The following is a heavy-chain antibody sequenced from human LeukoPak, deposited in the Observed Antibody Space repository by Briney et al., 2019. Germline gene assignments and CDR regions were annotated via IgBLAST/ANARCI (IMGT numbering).Heavy chain of an antibody. V-gene: IGHV3-23*01. CDR3: AKADCSGGSCYSNY. Sequence: PGGSLRLSCAASGFTFSDCGMSWVRQAPGKGLEWVSSISTSGSTTYYAASVKGRFTISRDNSKNTLYLQMNSLRAEDTAVYYCAKADCSGGSCYSNYWGQGTLVTVSS. CDR1: GFTFSDCG. D-gene: IGHD2-15*01. J-gene: IGHJ4*02. CDR2: ISTSGSTT.